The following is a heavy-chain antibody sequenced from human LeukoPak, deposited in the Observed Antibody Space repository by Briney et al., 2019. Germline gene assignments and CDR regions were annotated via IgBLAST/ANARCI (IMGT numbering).Heavy chain of an antibody. CDR1: GFTFSTYA. J-gene: IGHJ4*02. CDR3: ARHAYDYVSGSYRAAFDY. CDR2: INWNGGST. V-gene: IGHV3-20*04. D-gene: IGHD3-16*02. Sequence: PGGSLRLSCAASGFTFSTYAMSWVRQAPGKGLEWVSGINWNGGSTGYADSVKGRFTISRDNAKNSLYLQMNSLRAEDTALYYCARHAYDYVSGSYRAAFDYWGQGTLVTVSS.